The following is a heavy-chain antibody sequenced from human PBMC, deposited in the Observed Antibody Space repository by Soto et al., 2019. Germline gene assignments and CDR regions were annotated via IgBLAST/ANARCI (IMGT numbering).Heavy chain of an antibody. J-gene: IGHJ3*02. D-gene: IGHD3-22*01. V-gene: IGHV1-2*04. CDR3: AVLGYYDSSGYPMAFDI. Sequence: ASVKVSCKASGYTFTGYYMHWVRQAPGQGLEWMGWINPNSGGTNYAQKFQGWVTMTRDTSISTAYMELSRLRSDDTAVYYCAVLGYYDSSGYPMAFDIWGQGTMVTVSS. CDR1: GYTFTGYY. CDR2: INPNSGGT.